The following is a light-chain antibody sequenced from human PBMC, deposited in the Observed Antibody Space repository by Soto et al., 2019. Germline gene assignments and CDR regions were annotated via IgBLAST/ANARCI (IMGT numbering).Light chain of an antibody. CDR2: SAS. Sequence: DIQLTPSPQPLSASVGVRVPITCRARQSTSNFLNWYHQKPWQAPKRLISSASIVQSGVPSRFSGSGSGTEFTRTISGLQPEDSASYCGQQSYNFPRTFGQGTEVEI. CDR3: QQSYNFPRT. V-gene: IGKV1-39*01. J-gene: IGKJ1*01. CDR1: QSTSNF.